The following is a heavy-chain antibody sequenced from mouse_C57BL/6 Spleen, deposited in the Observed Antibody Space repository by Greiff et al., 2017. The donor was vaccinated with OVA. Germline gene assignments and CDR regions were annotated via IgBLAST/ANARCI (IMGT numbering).Heavy chain of an antibody. D-gene: IGHD1-1*01. Sequence: QVQLQQPGAELVKPGASVKLSCKASGYTFTSYWMQWVKQRPGQGLEWIGEIDPSDSYTNYNQKFKGKATLTVDTSSSTAYMQLSSLTSEDSAVYYCARRSAISYSHYDWYFDVWGTGTTVTVSS. J-gene: IGHJ1*03. CDR2: IDPSDSYT. CDR1: GYTFTSYW. V-gene: IGHV1-50*01. CDR3: ARRSAISYSHYDWYFDV.